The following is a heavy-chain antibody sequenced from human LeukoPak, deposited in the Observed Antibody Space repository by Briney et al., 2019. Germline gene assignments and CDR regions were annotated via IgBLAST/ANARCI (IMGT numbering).Heavy chain of an antibody. CDR2: INPNSGAT. V-gene: IGHV1-2*02. CDR3: ARLNGNHFDY. J-gene: IGHJ4*02. CDR1: GYTFTGYH. Sequence: ASVKVSCKASGYTFTGYHMHWVRQAPGQRLEWMAWINPNSGATDYAQKFQGRVTMTRDTSTSTAYMELSRLRSDDTAVYYCARLNGNHFDYWGQGTLVTVSS. D-gene: IGHD1-14*01.